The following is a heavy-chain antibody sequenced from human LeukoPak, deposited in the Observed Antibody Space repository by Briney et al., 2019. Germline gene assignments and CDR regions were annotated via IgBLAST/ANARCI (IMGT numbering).Heavy chain of an antibody. CDR3: ARVIGSPPYYYYYYMDV. Sequence: ASVKVSCKASGYTFTSYGISWVRQAPGQGLEWMGWISGYNGNTNYAEKVQGRVTMPTDTSTSTAYMELRSLRSDDTAVYYCARVIGSPPYYYYYYMDVWGKGTTVTVSS. CDR2: ISGYNGNT. J-gene: IGHJ6*03. D-gene: IGHD3-10*01. V-gene: IGHV1-18*01. CDR1: GYTFTSYG.